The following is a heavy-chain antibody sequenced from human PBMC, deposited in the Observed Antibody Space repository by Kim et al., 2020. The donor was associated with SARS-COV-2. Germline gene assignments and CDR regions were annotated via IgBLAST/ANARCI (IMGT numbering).Heavy chain of an antibody. CDR1: GYTFTSYY. D-gene: IGHD3-3*01. CDR2: INPSGGST. J-gene: IGHJ6*02. CDR3: ARDPMILEWLLFPEYYYYGMDV. V-gene: IGHV1-46*01. Sequence: ASVKVSCKASGYTFTSYYMHWVRQAPGQGLEWMGIINPSGGSTSYAQKFQGRVTMTRDTSTSTVYMELSSLRSEDTAVYYCARDPMILEWLLFPEYYYYGMDVWGQGTTVTVSS.